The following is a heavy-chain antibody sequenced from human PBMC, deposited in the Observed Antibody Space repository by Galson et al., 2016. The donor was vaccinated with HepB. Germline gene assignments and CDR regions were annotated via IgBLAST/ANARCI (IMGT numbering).Heavy chain of an antibody. CDR1: GYTFTTYG. J-gene: IGHJ6*02. CDR2: ITTVTGNT. CDR3: ARARDYYVYSMDV. V-gene: IGHV1-18*01. Sequence: SVKVSCKASGYTFTTYGISWVRQAPGQGLEWMGWITTVTGNTNYAQKFQGRVTMTTDTSTNTAYMELRSLRSDDTAVYYCARARDYYVYSMDVWGQGTTVTVSS.